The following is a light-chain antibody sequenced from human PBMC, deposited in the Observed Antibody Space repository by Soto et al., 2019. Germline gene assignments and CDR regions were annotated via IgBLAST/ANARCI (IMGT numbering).Light chain of an antibody. V-gene: IGKV1-33*01. CDR2: DAS. CDR3: QQYDNLPP. J-gene: IGKJ3*01. CDR1: QDISNY. Sequence: DLPMTQSPSSLSASVGDRVTITCQASQDISNYLNWYQQKPGKAPKLLIYDASNLETGVPSRFSGSGSGTDFTFTISSLQPEDIATYYCQQYDNLPPFGPGTKVDIK.